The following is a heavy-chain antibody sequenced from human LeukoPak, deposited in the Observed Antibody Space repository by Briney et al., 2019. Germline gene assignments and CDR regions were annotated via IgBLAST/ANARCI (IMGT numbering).Heavy chain of an antibody. D-gene: IGHD2-15*01. Sequence: ASVKVSCKASGYTFSNYGISWVRQAPGQGLEWIGWIHSNDGNTNYAQRLQGRVTMTTDPSTSTAYMELRSLRSDDPAVYYCARHIVVVREYYYFGMDVWGQGTTVTVSS. CDR3: ARHIVVVREYYYFGMDV. V-gene: IGHV1-18*01. CDR2: IHSNDGNT. CDR1: GYTFSNYG. J-gene: IGHJ6*01.